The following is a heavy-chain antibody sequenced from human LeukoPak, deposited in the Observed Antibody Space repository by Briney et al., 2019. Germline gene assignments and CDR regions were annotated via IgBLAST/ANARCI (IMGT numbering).Heavy chain of an antibody. CDR2: IRSKAYGGTT. V-gene: IGHV3-49*04. J-gene: IGHJ4*02. Sequence: PVGSLRLSCTASGFSFGDYAMSWVRQAPGKGLEWVGFIRSKAYGGTTEYAASVKGRFTISRDDSKSIAYLQMNSLKTEDTAVYYCTKYYYDSSGYYYSDYWGQGTLVTVSS. CDR1: GFSFGDYA. D-gene: IGHD3-22*01. CDR3: TKYYYDSSGYYYSDY.